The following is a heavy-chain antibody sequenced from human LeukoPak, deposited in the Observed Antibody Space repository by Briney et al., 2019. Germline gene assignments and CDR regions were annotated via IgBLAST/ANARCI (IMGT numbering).Heavy chain of an antibody. D-gene: IGHD3-22*01. V-gene: IGHV3-23*01. Sequence: GGSLRLSCAASGFTFSSYAMSWVRQAPGKGLEWVSAFSGSGGSTYYADSVKGRFTISRDNSKNTLYLQMNSLRAEDTAVYYCAKDDYYDSSGYYYFSYWGQGTLVTVSS. CDR3: AKDDYYDSSGYYYFSY. J-gene: IGHJ4*02. CDR1: GFTFSSYA. CDR2: FSGSGGST.